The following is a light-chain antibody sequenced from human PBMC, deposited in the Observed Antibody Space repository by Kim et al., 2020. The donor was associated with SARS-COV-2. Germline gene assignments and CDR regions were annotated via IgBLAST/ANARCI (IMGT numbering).Light chain of an antibody. CDR2: RYD. J-gene: IGLJ2*01. CDR1: TSNIGRNY. V-gene: IGLV1-47*01. Sequence: RVTIACSDTTSNIGRNYVYWYQQHPRMAPKLLICRYDHRPSGVPDRFSASTSGTSASLAISGLRSEDEADYYCASWDGGLDTRIFGGGTQLTVL. CDR3: ASWDGGLDTRI.